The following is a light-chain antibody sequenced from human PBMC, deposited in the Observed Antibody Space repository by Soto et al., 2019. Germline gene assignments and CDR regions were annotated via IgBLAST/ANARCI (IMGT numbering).Light chain of an antibody. CDR3: QQYGSSPPYT. J-gene: IGKJ2*01. V-gene: IGKV3-20*01. Sequence: EIVLTQSPGTLSLSPGERATLSCRASQSVSSSYLAWYQQKPRQAPRLLIYGASSRATGIPDRFSGSGSGTAFTLNISRLEPEDFAVYYCQQYGSSPPYTFGQGTKLEIK. CDR1: QSVSSSY. CDR2: GAS.